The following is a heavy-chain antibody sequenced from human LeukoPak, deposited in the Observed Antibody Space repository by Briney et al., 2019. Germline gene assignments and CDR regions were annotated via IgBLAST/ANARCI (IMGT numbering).Heavy chain of an antibody. V-gene: IGHV3-30*02. CDR1: GFTFDDYG. Sequence: RAGGSLRLSCAASGFTFDDYGMHWVRQAPGKGLEWVAFIRYDGSNKYYADSVKGRFTISRDNSKNTLYLQMNSLRAEDTAVYYCAKDYDPRGTHDHQPPFSRYYYYYYMDVWGKGTTVTVSS. CDR3: AKDYDPRGTHDHQPPFSRYYYYYYMDV. D-gene: IGHD3-3*01. CDR2: IRYDGSNK. J-gene: IGHJ6*03.